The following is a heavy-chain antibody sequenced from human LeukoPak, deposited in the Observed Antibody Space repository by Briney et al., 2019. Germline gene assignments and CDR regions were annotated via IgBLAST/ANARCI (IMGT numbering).Heavy chain of an antibody. CDR1: GFTFSSYA. V-gene: IGHV3-30-3*01. Sequence: GGSLRLSCAASGFTFSSYAMPWVPQAPGKGLEWVAVISYDGSNKYYADSVKGRFTISRDNSKNTLYLQMNSLRAEDTAVYYCARKADTSGYYYTTWGQGTLVTVSS. J-gene: IGHJ5*02. CDR3: ARKADTSGYYYTT. CDR2: ISYDGSNK. D-gene: IGHD3-22*01.